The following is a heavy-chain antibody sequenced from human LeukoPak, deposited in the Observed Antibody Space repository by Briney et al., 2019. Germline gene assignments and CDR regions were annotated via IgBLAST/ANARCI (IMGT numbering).Heavy chain of an antibody. V-gene: IGHV4-59*08. CDR3: ARAEGGPNDFWSSYWAPVLTDYVMDV. J-gene: IGHJ6*02. CDR1: GGSISSYY. CDR2: IYYNGST. D-gene: IGHD3-3*01. Sequence: SETLSLTCTVSGGSISSYYWSWIRQPPGKGLEWMGYIYYNGSTNYNPSLKSRVTISVDTSKNQFSLKLRSVTAADTAVYYCARAEGGPNDFWSSYWAPVLTDYVMDVWGQGTTVTVSS.